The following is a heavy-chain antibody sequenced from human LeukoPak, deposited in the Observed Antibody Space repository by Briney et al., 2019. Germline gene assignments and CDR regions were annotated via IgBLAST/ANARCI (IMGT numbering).Heavy chain of an antibody. D-gene: IGHD1-26*01. CDR3: ARTTNSYYYYYIDV. Sequence: ASVKVSCKASGGTFSSYAISWVRQAPGQGLEWMGWINAYNDNTKYAEKLQGRVTMTTDTSTSTAYMELRSLRSDDTAVYYCARTTNSYYYYYIDVWGKGTTVTVSS. CDR2: INAYNDNT. J-gene: IGHJ6*03. CDR1: GGTFSSYA. V-gene: IGHV1-18*01.